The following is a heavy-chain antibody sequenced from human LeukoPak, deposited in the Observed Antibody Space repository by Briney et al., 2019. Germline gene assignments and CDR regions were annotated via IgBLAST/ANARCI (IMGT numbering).Heavy chain of an antibody. CDR1: GYTFTGYY. Sequence: GASVKVSCKASGYTFTGYYMHLVGQAPGQGLDLMVWINPNSGGTNYAQKFQGGVTMTRDTSTSTVYMELSSLRSEDTAVYYCARALGPIWDSFDYWGQGTLVTVSS. CDR3: ARALGPIWDSFDY. J-gene: IGHJ4*02. D-gene: IGHD7-27*01. V-gene: IGHV1-2*02. CDR2: INPNSGGT.